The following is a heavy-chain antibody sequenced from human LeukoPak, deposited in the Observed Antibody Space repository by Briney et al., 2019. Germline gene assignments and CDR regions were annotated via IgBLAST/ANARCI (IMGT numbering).Heavy chain of an antibody. Sequence: ASVKVSCKTSGYTFTNYDINWVRQATGQGLEWMGWMDPKSGNTGSAQRFQGRVTMTRDTSISTAYMELSSLRSEDTAVYYCARVWGAIDYWGQGTLVTVSS. CDR3: ARVWGAIDY. D-gene: IGHD1-26*01. J-gene: IGHJ4*02. CDR2: MDPKSGNT. CDR1: GYTFTNYD. V-gene: IGHV1-8*01.